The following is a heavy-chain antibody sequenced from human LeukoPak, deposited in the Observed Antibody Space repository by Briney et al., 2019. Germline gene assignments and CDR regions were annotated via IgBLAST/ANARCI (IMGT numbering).Heavy chain of an antibody. CDR3: ARELDYGGNSDAFDI. Sequence: PGGSLRLSCAASGFTFSDHYMDWVRQAPGKGLEWVGRSRNKANSYTTEYAASVKGRFTISRDDSKNSLYLQMNSLKTEDTAVYYCARELDYGGNSDAFDIWGPGTMVTVSS. J-gene: IGHJ3*02. V-gene: IGHV3-72*01. CDR2: SRNKANSYTT. D-gene: IGHD4-23*01. CDR1: GFTFSDHY.